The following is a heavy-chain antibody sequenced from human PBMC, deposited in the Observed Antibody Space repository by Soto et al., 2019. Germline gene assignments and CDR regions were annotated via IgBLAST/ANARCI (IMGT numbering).Heavy chain of an antibody. Sequence: QVQLVQSGAGVKNPGSSVKVSAKASGGTFTSYAISWWGQAPGQGLEWMGGIIPIFGTANYAQKFQGRVTITADESTSTAYMELSSLRSEDTAVYYCARATMVRGVWGYFDYWGQGTLVTVSS. V-gene: IGHV1-69*01. CDR2: IIPIFGTA. D-gene: IGHD3-10*01. CDR1: GGTFTSYA. J-gene: IGHJ4*02. CDR3: ARATMVRGVWGYFDY.